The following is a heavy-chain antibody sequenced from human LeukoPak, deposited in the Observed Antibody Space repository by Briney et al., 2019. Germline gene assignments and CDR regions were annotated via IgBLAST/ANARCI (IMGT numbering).Heavy chain of an antibody. CDR3: ARLEYSDFDY. Sequence: GGPLRLSCAASGFTFSSYCMNWVRQAPAKGPEWVANIKQDGSEKYYVDSVKGRFAISRDNAKNSLYLQMNSLRAEDTAVYYCARLEYSDFDYWGQGTLVTVSS. V-gene: IGHV3-7*01. CDR2: IKQDGSEK. J-gene: IGHJ4*02. D-gene: IGHD6-6*01. CDR1: GFTFSSYC.